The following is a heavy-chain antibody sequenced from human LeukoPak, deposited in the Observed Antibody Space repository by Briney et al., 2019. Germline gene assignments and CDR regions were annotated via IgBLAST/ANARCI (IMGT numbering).Heavy chain of an antibody. J-gene: IGHJ4*02. V-gene: IGHV3-33*01. CDR2: IWNDGSNK. CDR3: ARASGPFDY. Sequence: GGSLRLSCAASGFSFSVYGMHWVRQAPGKGLEWVAVIWNDGSNKYYADSVKGRFTVSRDNSKNTLYLQMNSLRAKDTAVYSCARASGPFDYWGQGTLVTVSS. CDR1: GFSFSVYG. D-gene: IGHD3-10*01.